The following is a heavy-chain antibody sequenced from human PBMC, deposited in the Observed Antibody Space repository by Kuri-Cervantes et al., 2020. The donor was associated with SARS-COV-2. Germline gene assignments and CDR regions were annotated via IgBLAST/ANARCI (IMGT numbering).Heavy chain of an antibody. D-gene: IGHD3-16*01. V-gene: IGHV4-61*02. CDR3: ARDMTFDEYGDYFYYYMDV. CDR1: GDSISSGSYY. Sequence: SETLSLTCTVSGDSISSGSYYWSWIRQPAGKGLEWIGRVYTTGSTDYNPSLKSRVTISVDTSKNQFSLKLSSVTAADTAVYYCARDMTFDEYGDYFYYYMDVWAKGTTVTVSS. J-gene: IGHJ6*03. CDR2: VYTTGST.